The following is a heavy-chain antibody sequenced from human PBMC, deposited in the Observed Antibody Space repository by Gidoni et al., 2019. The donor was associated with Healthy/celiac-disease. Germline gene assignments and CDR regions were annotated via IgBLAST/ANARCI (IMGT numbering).Heavy chain of an antibody. CDR1: GGSISSYF. Sequence: QVQLQESGPGLVKPSETLSLPCTVPGGSISSYFWSWIRQPPGKGLEWIGYIYYSGSTNYNPSLKSRVTISVDTSKNQFSLKLSSVTAADTAVYYCARGEDIVVVPAARVGAFDIWGQGTMVTVSS. CDR3: ARGEDIVVVPAARVGAFDI. V-gene: IGHV4-59*01. CDR2: IYYSGST. J-gene: IGHJ3*02. D-gene: IGHD2-2*01.